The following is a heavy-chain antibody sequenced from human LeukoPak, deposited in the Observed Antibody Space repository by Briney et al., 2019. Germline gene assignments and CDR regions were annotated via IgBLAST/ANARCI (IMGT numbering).Heavy chain of an antibody. V-gene: IGHV3-23*01. CDR1: GFTFSSYA. CDR2: ISGSGGST. D-gene: IGHD3-10*01. J-gene: IGHJ4*02. Sequence: GGSLRLSCAASGFTFSSYAMSLVRQAPGKGLEWVSAISGSGGSTYYADSVKGRFTISRDNSKNTLYLQMNSLRAEDTAVYYCAKDGYYGSGSHIDYWGQGTLVTVSS. CDR3: AKDGYYGSGSHIDY.